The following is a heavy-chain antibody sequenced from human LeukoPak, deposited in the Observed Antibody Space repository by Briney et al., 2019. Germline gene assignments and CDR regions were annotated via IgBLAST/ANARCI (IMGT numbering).Heavy chain of an antibody. D-gene: IGHD3-16*01. V-gene: IGHV3-15*01. CDR1: GFTFRDAW. CDR3: TTVTHVYL. J-gene: IGHJ4*02. Sequence: GGSLRLSCAASGFTFRDAWLSWVRQAPGQGLEWIGRIQDGGTTDYATPVKGRFTISRDDSKATLYLQMNSLKTEDTAIYYCTTVTHVYLGGQGTLVTVSS. CDR2: IQDGGTT.